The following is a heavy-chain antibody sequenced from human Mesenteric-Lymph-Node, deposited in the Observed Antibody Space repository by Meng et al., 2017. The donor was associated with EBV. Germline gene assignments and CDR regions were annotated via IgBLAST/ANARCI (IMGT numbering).Heavy chain of an antibody. CDR1: GGSLYDRHW. J-gene: IGHJ4*02. V-gene: IGHV4-4*02. CDR3: ARGLGGSGKYHFDF. Sequence: HLHGAGRGLAMPAVTLSLTCCVSGGSLYDRHWCSWSRQPTGKGLKWIGETYHSESSNYSTSLKSLVSISVNNSKNQFSLTLHSVTAADTAVYYWARGLGGSGKYHFDFWGQGILVTVSS. CDR2: TYHSESS. D-gene: IGHD3-10*01.